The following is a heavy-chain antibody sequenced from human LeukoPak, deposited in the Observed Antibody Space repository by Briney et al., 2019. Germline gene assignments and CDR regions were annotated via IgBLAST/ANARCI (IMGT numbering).Heavy chain of an antibody. CDR1: GFTFSSYG. Sequence: GGSLRLSCAASGFTFSSYGMNWVRQAPGKGLEWVSSISSSSSYIYYADSVKGRFTISRDNAKNSLYLQMNSLRAEDTAVYYCARGEGLAFNWFDPWGQGTLVTVSS. CDR3: ARGEGLAFNWFDP. D-gene: IGHD3/OR15-3a*01. J-gene: IGHJ5*02. CDR2: ISSSSSYI. V-gene: IGHV3-21*01.